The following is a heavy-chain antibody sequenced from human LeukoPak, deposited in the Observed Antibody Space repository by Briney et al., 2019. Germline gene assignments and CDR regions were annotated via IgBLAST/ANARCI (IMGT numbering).Heavy chain of an antibody. CDR1: GGSISRSPYY. D-gene: IGHD2-2*01. CDR2: IYNSGSI. V-gene: IGHV4-39*01. J-gene: IGHJ6*03. CDR3: ARQGPSAVEPYYNYYMDV. Sequence: SETLSLTCTVSGGSISRSPYYWGWIRQPPGKGLEWIGRIYNSGSIDYNPSLRSRVTMSVDTSKNQFSLKLRSVTAADTAVYYCARQGPSAVEPYYNYYMDVWGKGTTITVSS.